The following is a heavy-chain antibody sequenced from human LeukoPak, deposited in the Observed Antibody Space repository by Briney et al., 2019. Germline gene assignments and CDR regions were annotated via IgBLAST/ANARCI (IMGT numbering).Heavy chain of an antibody. CDR3: AKGLSSSSSGKFVS. CDR1: GFTFSNYA. J-gene: IGHJ4*02. V-gene: IGHV3-23*01. Sequence: PGGSLRLSCAASGFTFSNYAMSWVRQAPGKGLEWVSAIRDSGGSTDYTDSVKGRFTISRDNSKNTLYLQMNSLRAEDTAVYYCAKGLSSSSSGKFVSWGQGTLVTVSS. D-gene: IGHD6-6*01. CDR2: IRDSGGST.